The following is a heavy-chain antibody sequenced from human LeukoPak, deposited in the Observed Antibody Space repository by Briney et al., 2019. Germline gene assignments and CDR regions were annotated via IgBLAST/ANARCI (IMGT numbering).Heavy chain of an antibody. V-gene: IGHV3-64*01. J-gene: IGHJ6*03. CDR3: ARDRSANYYYMDV. CDR2: ISRNGGST. CDR1: GFTFSSYA. D-gene: IGHD2-8*01. Sequence: GGSLRLSCAASGFTFSSYAVHWVRQAPGKGLGYVSAISRNGGSTYYANSVKGRFTISRDNSKNTLYLQMGSLRAEDIVVYYCARDRSANYYYMDVWGKGSTVTVCS.